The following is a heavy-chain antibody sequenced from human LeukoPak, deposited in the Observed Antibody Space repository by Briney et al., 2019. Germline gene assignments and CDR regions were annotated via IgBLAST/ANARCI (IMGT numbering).Heavy chain of an antibody. CDR3: TKPDGYGLIRI. CDR1: GDSITGYY. V-gene: IGHV4-39*06. Sequence: SETLSLTCSASGDSITGYYWGWIRQPPGKGLEWIGNINYTGNTYYNSSLKSRITTSLDTSKNQFPLKVISMTDADTAEHYCTKPDGYGLIRICGRGTMVPVSS. J-gene: IGHJ3*02. CDR2: INYTGNT. D-gene: IGHD3-22*01.